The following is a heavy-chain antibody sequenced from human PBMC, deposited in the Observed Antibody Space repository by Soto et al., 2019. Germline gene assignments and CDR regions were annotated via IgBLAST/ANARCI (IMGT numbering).Heavy chain of an antibody. J-gene: IGHJ3*02. D-gene: IGHD6-13*01. Sequence: VASLKFSCKASVYTFTSYAVQFVRQAPGQRLEWMGWINAGNGNKKYSQKFKGRFTITRDTSASTAYMELSSLRSEDTAVYYCARGGGNGSNGDFDIWGQGTMVTVSS. V-gene: IGHV1-3*01. CDR1: VYTFTSYA. CDR2: INAGNGNK. CDR3: ARGGGNGSNGDFDI.